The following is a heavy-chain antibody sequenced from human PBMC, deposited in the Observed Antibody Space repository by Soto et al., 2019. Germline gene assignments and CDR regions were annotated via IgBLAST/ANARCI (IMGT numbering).Heavy chain of an antibody. D-gene: IGHD3-3*01. Sequence: QVQPVQSGAEVKKPGSSVKVSCKASGGTFSSYAISWVRQAPGQGLEWMGGIIPIFGTANYAQKFQGRVTITADESTSTAYMELSSLRSEDTAVYYCARDFRAYYDFWSGYSRDYYYYGMDVWGQGTTVTVSS. CDR2: IIPIFGTA. J-gene: IGHJ6*02. CDR1: GGTFSSYA. V-gene: IGHV1-69*01. CDR3: ARDFRAYYDFWSGYSRDYYYYGMDV.